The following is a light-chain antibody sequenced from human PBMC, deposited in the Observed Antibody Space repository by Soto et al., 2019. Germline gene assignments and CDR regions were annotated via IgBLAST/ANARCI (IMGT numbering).Light chain of an antibody. Sequence: VPIAQSRSSLSASVGDRVTITCRASQSVSSWLAWYQQKPGKAPRLLIYKASTLEIGVPSRFSGSGSGTEFTLTISSLQPDDVATYYCQQYNDYSWTFAQGSKV. CDR2: KAS. CDR3: QQYNDYSWT. V-gene: IGKV1-5*03. CDR1: QSVSSW. J-gene: IGKJ1*01.